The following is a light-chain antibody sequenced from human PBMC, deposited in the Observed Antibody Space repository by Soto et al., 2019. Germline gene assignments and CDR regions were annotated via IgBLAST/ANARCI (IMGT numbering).Light chain of an antibody. CDR1: QSVRDN. V-gene: IGKV3-15*01. CDR2: GAS. Sequence: ETLLTQSRPTLSVSQGERAILSCRASQSVRDNLAWYQQKPGQAPRLLIYGASTRAPGIPDRFSGSGFGTEFRLTISSLQSEDFAVYYCEQHNDWPPSTFGQGTKLEIK. CDR3: EQHNDWPPST. J-gene: IGKJ2*01.